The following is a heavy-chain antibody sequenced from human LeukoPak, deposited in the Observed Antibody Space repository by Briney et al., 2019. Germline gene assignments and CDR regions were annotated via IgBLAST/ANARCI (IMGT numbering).Heavy chain of an antibody. CDR1: GFTFSSYE. CDR2: ISSSSSTI. J-gene: IGHJ6*03. V-gene: IGHV3-48*01. Sequence: GGSLRLSCAASGFTFSSYEMNWVRQAPGKGLEWVSYISSSSSTIYYADSVKGRFTISRDNAKNSLYLQMNSLRAEDTAVYYCARDGLTMVRGVAYYYYYMDVWGKGTTVTASS. CDR3: ARDGLTMVRGVAYYYYYMDV. D-gene: IGHD3-10*01.